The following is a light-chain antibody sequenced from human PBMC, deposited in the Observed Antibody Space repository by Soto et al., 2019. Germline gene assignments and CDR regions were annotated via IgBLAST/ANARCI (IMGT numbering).Light chain of an antibody. V-gene: IGLV1-51*02. J-gene: IGLJ1*01. CDR1: SSNIGNNY. CDR3: GTWDSSLSVYV. CDR2: ENN. Sequence: AALTQPPSVSAARGQKVTVSCCGSSSNIGNNYVSWYQQLPGTAPKLLIYENNKRPSGIPDRFSGSKSGTSATLGITGLQTGDEADYYCGTWDSSLSVYVFGTGTKVTVL.